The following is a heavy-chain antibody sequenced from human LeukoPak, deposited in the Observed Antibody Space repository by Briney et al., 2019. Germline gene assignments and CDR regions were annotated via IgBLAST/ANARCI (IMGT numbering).Heavy chain of an antibody. CDR1: GGSISSGDYY. V-gene: IGHV4-30-4*01. CDR2: INYSGST. J-gene: IGHJ4*02. Sequence: ASETLSLTCTVSGGSISSGDYYWSWIRQPPGKGLEWIGFINYSGSTYYNPSLRSRITISVDTSKNQFSLKLSSVTAADAAMYYCARASDYYDSSGYYRPFDYWGQGTLVTVSS. CDR3: ARASDYYDSSGYYRPFDY. D-gene: IGHD3-22*01.